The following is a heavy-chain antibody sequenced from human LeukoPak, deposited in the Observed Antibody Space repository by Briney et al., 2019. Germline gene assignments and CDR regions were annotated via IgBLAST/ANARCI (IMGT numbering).Heavy chain of an antibody. CDR2: ISPDSGYI. D-gene: IGHD6-13*01. V-gene: IGHV3-21*01. Sequence: PGGSLRLSCAASGLTFSSHSLMWVRQAPGKGLEWVSSISPDSGYIYYADSVKGRFTISRDNAENSLFLQMNSLGAEDTAVYYCAPFSAVTHYYFDYWGQGNLVTVSS. CDR3: APFSAVTHYYFDY. J-gene: IGHJ4*02. CDR1: GLTFSSHS.